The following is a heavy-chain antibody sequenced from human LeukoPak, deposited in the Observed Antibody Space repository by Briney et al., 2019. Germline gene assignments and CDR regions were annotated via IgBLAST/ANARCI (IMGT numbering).Heavy chain of an antibody. V-gene: IGHV4-59*01. CDR1: GGSISSYY. CDR3: ARVTMVRGADY. CDR2: IYYSGST. D-gene: IGHD3-10*01. Sequence: PSETLSLTCTVSGGSISSYYWSWIRQPPGKGLEWIGYIYYSGSTNYNPSLKSRVTISLDTSKNQFSLKLSSVTAADTAVYYCARVTMVRGADYWGQGTLVTVSS. J-gene: IGHJ4*02.